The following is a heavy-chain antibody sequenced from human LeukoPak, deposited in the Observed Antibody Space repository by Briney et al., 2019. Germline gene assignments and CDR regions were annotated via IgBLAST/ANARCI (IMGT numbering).Heavy chain of an antibody. CDR3: ARGWYSSGFSDAFDI. J-gene: IGHJ3*02. Sequence: GASVTVSCKASGYTFTSYGISWVRQAPGQGLEWMGCISAYNGNTNYAQKLQGRVTMTTDTSTRTAYMELRSLRSDDTAVYYCARGWYSSGFSDAFDIWGPGTMVTVSS. V-gene: IGHV1-18*01. CDR2: ISAYNGNT. D-gene: IGHD6-19*01. CDR1: GYTFTSYG.